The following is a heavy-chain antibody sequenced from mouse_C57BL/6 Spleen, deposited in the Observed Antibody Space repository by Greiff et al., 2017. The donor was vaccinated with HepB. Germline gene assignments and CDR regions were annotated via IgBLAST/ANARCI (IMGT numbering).Heavy chain of an antibody. CDR2: IYPGSGST. CDR3: ARGDYYGSSPSYYYAMDY. V-gene: IGHV1-55*01. Sequence: VQLQQPGAELVKPGASVKMSCKASGYTFTSYWITWVKQRPGQGLEWIGDIYPGSGSTNYNEKFKSKATLTVDTSSSTAYMQLSSLTSEDSAVYYCARGDYYGSSPSYYYAMDYWGQGTSVTVSS. CDR1: GYTFTSYW. J-gene: IGHJ4*01. D-gene: IGHD1-1*01.